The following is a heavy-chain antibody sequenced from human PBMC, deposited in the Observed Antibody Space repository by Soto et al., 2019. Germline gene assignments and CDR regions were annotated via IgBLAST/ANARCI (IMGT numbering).Heavy chain of an antibody. CDR2: IIPIFGTA. CDR3: ARGDGVILTPPRVVYGMDV. Sequence: QVQLVQSGAEVKKPGSSVKVSCKASGGTFSSYAISWVRQAPGQGLEWMGGIIPIFGTANYAQKFQGRATITADESTSTDYMELSSLRSEDTAVDYCARGDGVILTPPRVVYGMDVWGQGTTVTVSS. CDR1: GGTFSSYA. D-gene: IGHD3-9*01. J-gene: IGHJ6*02. V-gene: IGHV1-69*12.